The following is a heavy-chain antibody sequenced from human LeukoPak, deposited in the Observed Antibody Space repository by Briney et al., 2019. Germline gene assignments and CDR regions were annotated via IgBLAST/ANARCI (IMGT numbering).Heavy chain of an antibody. CDR2: SSGSGGST. Sequence: PGRSLRLSCPAAAFTFGSYAMSCVSPAAGNWLEWVSASSGSGGSTYYADTVKSPFTISRNNSKNALYLQMNSLRAEDKAVCYCAYPGPAFDIWGQGTMVTVSS. V-gene: IGHV3-23*01. CDR1: AFTFGSYA. J-gene: IGHJ3*02. CDR3: AYPGPAFDI.